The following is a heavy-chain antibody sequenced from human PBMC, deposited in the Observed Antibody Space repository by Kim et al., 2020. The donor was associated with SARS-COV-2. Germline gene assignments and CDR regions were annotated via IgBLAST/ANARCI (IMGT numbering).Heavy chain of an antibody. CDR3: GRGTNTWVDS. V-gene: IGHV3-74*01. J-gene: IGHJ5*01. Sequence: GGSLRLSCAASGFTFSSYWMHWVRQAPGKGLVWVSRINSDGSSTNYADSVKGRFTISIDNARNTIYLQVNSLRADDTAVYYCGRGTNTWVDSWGQGILVTVSS. CDR2: INSDGSST. CDR1: GFTFSSYW.